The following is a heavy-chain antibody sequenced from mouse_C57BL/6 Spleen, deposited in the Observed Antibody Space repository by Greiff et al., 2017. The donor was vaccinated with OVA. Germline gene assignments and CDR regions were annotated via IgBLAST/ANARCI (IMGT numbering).Heavy chain of an antibody. CDR2: INPSNGGT. CDR3: ARWDYDYGARDFAY. J-gene: IGHJ3*01. CDR1: GYTFTSYW. Sequence: VQLQQSGTELVKPGASVKLSCKASGYTFTSYWMHWVKQRPGQGLEWIGNINPSNGGTNYNEKFKSKATLTVDKSSSTAYMQLSSLTSEDSAVYYCARWDYDYGARDFAYWGQGTLVTVSA. V-gene: IGHV1-53*01. D-gene: IGHD2-4*01.